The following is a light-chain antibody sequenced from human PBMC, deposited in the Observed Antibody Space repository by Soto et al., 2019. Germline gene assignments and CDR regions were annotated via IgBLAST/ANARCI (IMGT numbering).Light chain of an antibody. CDR3: QQYNNWPRA. J-gene: IGKJ1*01. CDR1: QSVSSSY. CDR2: GAS. V-gene: IGKV3-20*01. Sequence: EIVLTQSPCTLSLSPGERVTLSCRASQSVSSSYLAWYQQKPGQAPRLLIYGASSRATGIPDRFSGSGSGTDFTLTISSLQSEDFAVYYCQQYNNWPRAFGQGTKVDIK.